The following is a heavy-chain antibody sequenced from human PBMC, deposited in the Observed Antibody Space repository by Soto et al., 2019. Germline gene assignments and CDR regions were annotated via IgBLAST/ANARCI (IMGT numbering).Heavy chain of an antibody. D-gene: IGHD3-10*01. CDR2: TRNKANSYTT. CDR1: GFTFSDHY. CDR3: AGSGGDYRDFDY. Sequence: EVQLVESGGGLVQPGGSLILSCAASGFTFSDHYMDWVRQAPGKGLEWVGRTRNKANSYTTEYAASVKDRFTISRDDSKSALYLQVNSLKTEDTAVYYCAGSGGDYRDFDYWGQGTLVTVSS. J-gene: IGHJ4*02. V-gene: IGHV3-72*01.